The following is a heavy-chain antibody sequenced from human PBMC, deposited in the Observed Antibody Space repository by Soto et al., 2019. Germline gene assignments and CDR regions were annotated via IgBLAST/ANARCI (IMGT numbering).Heavy chain of an antibody. CDR3: ARYAQGFEWGC. CDR2: IRYDGTNK. D-gene: IGHD2-2*01. J-gene: IGHJ4*02. CDR1: GFTFRNYG. Sequence: QVQLVESGGGVVQPGRSLRLSCEASGFTFRNYGMHWVRQAPGKGLEWVAVIRYDGTNKYYAESVKGRFTISRDNSRNTLDLQMNSLRVDDTAVYYCARYAQGFEWGCWGQGTLVTVSS. V-gene: IGHV3-33*01.